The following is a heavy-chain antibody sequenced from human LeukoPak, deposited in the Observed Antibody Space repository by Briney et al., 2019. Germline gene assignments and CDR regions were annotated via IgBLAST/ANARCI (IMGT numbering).Heavy chain of an antibody. V-gene: IGHV3-48*03. CDR2: ISSSGSTI. Sequence: GGSLRLSCAASGFTFSSYEMNWVRQAPGKGLEWVSYISSSGSTIYYADSVKGRFTISRDNAKNSLYLQMNSLRAEDTAVYYCARDFKFYFGYWGQGTLVTVSS. CDR1: GFTFSSYE. CDR3: ARDFKFYFGY. J-gene: IGHJ4*02.